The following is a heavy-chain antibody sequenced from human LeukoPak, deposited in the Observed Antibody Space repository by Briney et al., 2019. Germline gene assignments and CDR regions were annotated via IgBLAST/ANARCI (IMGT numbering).Heavy chain of an antibody. Sequence: ASVKVSCKASGYTFTGYYMHWVRQAPGQGLEWMGIINPSGGSTSYAQRFQGRVTMTRDTSTSTVYMELSSLRSEDTAVYYCARDYGRGLWEQWPQYYFDYWGQGTLVTVSS. D-gene: IGHD6-19*01. V-gene: IGHV1-46*01. CDR1: GYTFTGYY. J-gene: IGHJ4*02. CDR2: INPSGGST. CDR3: ARDYGRGLWEQWPQYYFDY.